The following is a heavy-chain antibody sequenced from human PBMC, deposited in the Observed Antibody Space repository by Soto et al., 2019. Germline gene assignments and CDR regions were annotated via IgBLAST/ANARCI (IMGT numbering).Heavy chain of an antibody. Sequence: SETLSLTCTVSGGSISSGDYYWSWIRQPPGKGLEWIGYIYYSGSTYYNPSLKSRVTISVDTSKNQFSLKLSSVTAADTAVYYCARAPEDYGDYVDYSRGFYFDYWGQGTLVTVSS. CDR3: ARAPEDYGDYVDYSRGFYFDY. CDR2: IYYSGST. D-gene: IGHD4-17*01. CDR1: GGSISSGDYY. J-gene: IGHJ4*02. V-gene: IGHV4-30-4*01.